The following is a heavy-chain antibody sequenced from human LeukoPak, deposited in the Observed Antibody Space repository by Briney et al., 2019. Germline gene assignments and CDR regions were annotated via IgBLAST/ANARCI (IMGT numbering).Heavy chain of an antibody. V-gene: IGHV4-39*01. CDR2: IYYSGST. Sequence: PSETLSLTCAVYGGSFSSYYWGWIRQPPGKGLEWIGSIYYSGSTYYNPSLKSRVTISVDTSKNQFSLKLSSVTAADTAVYYCARLSEVKSYYFDYWGQGTLVTVSS. CDR1: GGSFSSYY. CDR3: ARLSEVKSYYFDY. J-gene: IGHJ4*02. D-gene: IGHD3-16*02.